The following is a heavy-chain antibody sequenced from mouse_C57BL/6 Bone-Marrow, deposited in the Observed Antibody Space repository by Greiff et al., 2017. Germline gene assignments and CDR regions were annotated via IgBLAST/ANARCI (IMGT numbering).Heavy chain of an antibody. Sequence: VQGVEPGPGLVAPAPRLSITCTVSGFSLTSYAISWVRQPPGKGLEWLGVIWPGCGTNYKSALKSRLSISKDNSKSQVFLKMNSLQTDDTARYYCARPHYYGSSWFADWGQGTLVTVSA. V-gene: IGHV2-9-1*01. CDR3: ARPHYYGSSWFAD. CDR2: IWPGCGT. D-gene: IGHD1-1*01. J-gene: IGHJ3*01. CDR1: GFSLTSYA.